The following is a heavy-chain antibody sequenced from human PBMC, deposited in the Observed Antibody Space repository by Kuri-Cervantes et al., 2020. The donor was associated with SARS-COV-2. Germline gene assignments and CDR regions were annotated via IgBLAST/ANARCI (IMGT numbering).Heavy chain of an antibody. J-gene: IGHJ4*02. Sequence: GGSLRLSCAASGFTFSSYEMNWVRQTPGKGLEWVSYISSTGDTIYYADSVKGRFTISRDNAKNSLYLQMNSLRDEDTAVYYCAREGYYDSSGYFDYWGQGTLVTVSS. V-gene: IGHV3-48*03. CDR1: GFTFSSYE. D-gene: IGHD3-22*01. CDR3: AREGYYDSSGYFDY. CDR2: ISSTGDTI.